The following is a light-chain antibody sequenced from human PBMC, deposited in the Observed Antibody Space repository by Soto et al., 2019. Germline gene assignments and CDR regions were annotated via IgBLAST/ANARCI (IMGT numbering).Light chain of an antibody. V-gene: IGKV3-15*01. Sequence: EVVVTMSPSTLSVSTGERATLSFWASQSVSSNLAWYQQKPGQAPRLLIYGASTRATGIPARFSGSGSGTEFTLTISSLQSEDFAVYYCQQYNNWTPTTSAQGTRLAVK. CDR3: QQYNNWTPTT. J-gene: IGKJ5*01. CDR1: QSVSSN. CDR2: GAS.